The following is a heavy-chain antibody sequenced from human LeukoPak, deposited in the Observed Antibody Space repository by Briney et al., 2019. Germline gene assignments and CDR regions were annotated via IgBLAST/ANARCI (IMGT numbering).Heavy chain of an antibody. CDR2: IYYSGST. D-gene: IGHD1-14*01. V-gene: IGHV4-59*01. CDR1: GGSISGYY. Sequence: SETLSLTCTVSGGSISGYYWSWIRQPPGKGLEWIGYIYYSGSTNYNPSLKSRVTISVDTFENQFSLKLSSVTAADTAVYYCARRNKGPAGVWGQGTTVTVSS. CDR3: ARRNKGPAGV. J-gene: IGHJ6*02.